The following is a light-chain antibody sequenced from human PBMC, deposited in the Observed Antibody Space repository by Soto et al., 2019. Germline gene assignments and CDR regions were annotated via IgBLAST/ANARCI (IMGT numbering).Light chain of an antibody. V-gene: IGLV1-40*01. CDR2: GNS. CDR3: QPYDSSLSVV. J-gene: IGLJ2*01. CDR1: SSNIGAGYD. Sequence: QSVLTQPPSVSGAPAQRVTISCTGSSSNIGAGYDVHWYQQLPGTAPKLLIYGNSNRPSGVPDRFSGSKSGTSASLAITGLQAEDEADYYCQPYDSSLSVVFGGGPQLTDL.